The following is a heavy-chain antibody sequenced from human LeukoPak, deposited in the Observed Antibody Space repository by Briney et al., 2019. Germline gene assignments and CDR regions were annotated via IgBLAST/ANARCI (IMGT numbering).Heavy chain of an antibody. D-gene: IGHD6-13*01. V-gene: IGHV5-51*01. J-gene: IGHJ4*02. CDR1: GYSFSNYW. CDR2: IYPGDSDT. Sequence: GESLKISCKGSGYSFSNYWIGWMRQMPGKGLDWMGIIYPGDSDTRYSPSFQGQVTISADKSISTAYLQWSSLKASDTAIYYCARRGIGQLGDFDYWGQGTLVTVSS. CDR3: ARRGIGQLGDFDY.